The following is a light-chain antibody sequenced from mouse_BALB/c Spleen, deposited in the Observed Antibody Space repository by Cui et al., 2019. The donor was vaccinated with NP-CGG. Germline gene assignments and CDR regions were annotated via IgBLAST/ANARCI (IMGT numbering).Light chain of an antibody. V-gene: IGLV1*01. Sequence: QAVVTQESALTTSPSETVTLTCRSSTGAVTTSNYANWVQEKPDHLFTGLIGSTNNRAPGVPARFSGSLIGDKAALTITGAQTEDEAIYFCALWYSNHWVFGGGTKLTVL. J-gene: IGLJ1*01. CDR2: STN. CDR3: ALWYSNHWV. CDR1: TGAVTTSNY.